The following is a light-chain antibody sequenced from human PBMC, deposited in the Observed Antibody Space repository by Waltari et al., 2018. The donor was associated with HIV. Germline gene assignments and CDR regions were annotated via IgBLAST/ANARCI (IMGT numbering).Light chain of an antibody. Sequence: SYELTQPPSVSVSPGQTARITCSGDALPKKYAYWYQQKSGQAPVLVIYEDSKRPSGIPERCSGSSSETMATLTISGAQVEDEADYYCYSIDSSGNHRVFGGGTKLTVL. CDR3: YSIDSSGNHRV. V-gene: IGLV3-10*01. CDR2: EDS. J-gene: IGLJ2*01. CDR1: ALPKKY.